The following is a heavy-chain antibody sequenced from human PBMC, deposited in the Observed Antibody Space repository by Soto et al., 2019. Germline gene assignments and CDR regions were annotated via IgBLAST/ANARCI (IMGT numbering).Heavy chain of an antibody. Sequence: QVQLQESGPGLVKPSQTLSLTCTVSCGSISSGGYYWSWIRKHPGKGLEWIGYIYYSGSTYYNPSLKSRVTISVDTSNNQFSLKLSSVTAGDTAVYYCARVPHIQWQQLDYWGQGTLVTVSS. D-gene: IGHD6-13*01. CDR3: ARVPHIQWQQLDY. V-gene: IGHV4-31*03. CDR2: IYYSGST. CDR1: CGSISSGGYY. J-gene: IGHJ4*02.